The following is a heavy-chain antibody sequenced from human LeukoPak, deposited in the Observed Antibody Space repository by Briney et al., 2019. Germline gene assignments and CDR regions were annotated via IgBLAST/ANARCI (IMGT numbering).Heavy chain of an antibody. Sequence: GGALRLSCAACGCTFSRYERNGVGQAGGKGVDGVSYISSRGSRIYYADSVKGGLTISRDNATNSLYLQMNSLRAEDTAVYYCARDVYDYVCGSYRLFDYWGQGTLVTVSS. D-gene: IGHD3-16*02. CDR2: ISSRGSRI. V-gene: IGHV3-48*03. CDR1: GCTFSRYE. J-gene: IGHJ4*02. CDR3: ARDVYDYVCGSYRLFDY.